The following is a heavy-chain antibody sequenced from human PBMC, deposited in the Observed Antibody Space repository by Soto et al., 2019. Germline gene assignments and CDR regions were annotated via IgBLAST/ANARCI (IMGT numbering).Heavy chain of an antibody. Sequence: PGGSLRLSCAASVFTFSTSVMSWVRQAPGKGLQWVSSISGRGDRTNYADSVKGRFTVSRDNSKNTLFLDMNAVTADDTAPYYCTWSLVARDAFDEWGQGTMVTVSS. CDR2: ISGRGDRT. CDR3: TWSLVARDAFDE. J-gene: IGHJ3*01. CDR1: VFTFSTSV. V-gene: IGHV3-23*01. D-gene: IGHD5-12*01.